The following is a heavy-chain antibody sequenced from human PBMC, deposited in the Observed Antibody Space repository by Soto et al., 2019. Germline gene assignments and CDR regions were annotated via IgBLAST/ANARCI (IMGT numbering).Heavy chain of an antibody. CDR2: INTDGSTT. J-gene: IGHJ5*01. CDR3: VRIRRRDGYSCVS. D-gene: IGHD2-15*01. Sequence: EVQLVESGGGSVQPGGSLRLSCTASGFTLSNYWMPCVRQAPGKGLVWVSRINTDGSTTTYADTVKGRFTSSRDNAKNTVYLQMNNPRDYHTTVYYCVRIRRRDGYSCVSCRQGSPVTVSS. CDR1: GFTLSNYW. V-gene: IGHV3-74*02.